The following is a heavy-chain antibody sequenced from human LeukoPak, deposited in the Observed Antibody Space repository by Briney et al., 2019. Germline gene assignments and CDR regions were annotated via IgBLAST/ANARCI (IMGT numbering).Heavy chain of an antibody. V-gene: IGHV1-69*13. CDR1: GGTFSSHT. CDR3: ARVSRNPI. Sequence: ASVKVSCKASGGTFSSHTINWVRQAPGQGLEWMGGIIPIFGTANYAQKFQGRVTITAVESTSTAYMEVSSLRSEDTAVYYCARVSRNPIWGQGTMVTVSS. J-gene: IGHJ3*02. CDR2: IIPIFGTA.